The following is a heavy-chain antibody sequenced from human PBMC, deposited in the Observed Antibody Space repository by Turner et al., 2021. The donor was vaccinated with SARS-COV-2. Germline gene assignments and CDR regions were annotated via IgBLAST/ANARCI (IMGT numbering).Heavy chain of an antibody. J-gene: IGHJ6*02. CDR2: INSGGST. CDR3: ARDLEVAGGMDV. Sequence: EVQLVESGRGLVQPGGSLRLSCAASGFTVSNNYMRGVRQAPGKGLEWVSHINSGGSTFYADSVKGRFTISRDKSKNTLYLQMNSLRAEDTAVYYCARDLEVAGGMDVWGQGTTVTVSS. CDR1: GFTVSNNY. V-gene: IGHV3-66*01.